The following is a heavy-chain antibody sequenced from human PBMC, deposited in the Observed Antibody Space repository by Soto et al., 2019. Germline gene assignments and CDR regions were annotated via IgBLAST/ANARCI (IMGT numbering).Heavy chain of an antibody. Sequence: QVQLVESGGGVVQPGRSLRLSCAASGFTFSSYGMHWVRQAPGKGQEWVAVISYDGSNKYYADSVKGRFTISRDNSKNTLYLQMNSLRAEDTAVYYCAKEGPLLLSGSYHYWGQGTLVTVSS. D-gene: IGHD1-26*01. V-gene: IGHV3-30*18. CDR2: ISYDGSNK. CDR1: GFTFSSYG. J-gene: IGHJ4*02. CDR3: AKEGPLLLSGSYHY.